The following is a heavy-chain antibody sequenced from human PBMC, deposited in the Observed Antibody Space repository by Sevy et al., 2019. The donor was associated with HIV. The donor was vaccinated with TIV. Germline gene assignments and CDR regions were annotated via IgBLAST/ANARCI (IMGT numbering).Heavy chain of an antibody. J-gene: IGHJ4*01. CDR2: ICPDDSDT. V-gene: IGHV5-51*01. CDR1: GYSFTSRW. Sequence: GESLKISCQGSGYSFTSRWIAWVRQMPGKGLEWMGIICPDDSDTRYSPSFQGQVTFSADKSIFTAYLQWSSLKSSDTAIYYCATSRSDYFDGSGYYIYWGQGTQVTVSS. D-gene: IGHD3-22*01. CDR3: ATSRSDYFDGSGYYIY.